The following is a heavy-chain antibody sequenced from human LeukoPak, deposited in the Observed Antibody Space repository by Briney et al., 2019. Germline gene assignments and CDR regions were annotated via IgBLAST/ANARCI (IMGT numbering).Heavy chain of an antibody. V-gene: IGHV1-24*01. Sequence: GASVKVSCKASGYTLTSYDINWVRQATGRGLEWMGGFDPEDGETIYTQKFQGRVTMTEDTSTDTAYMELSSLRSEDTAVYYCATDAPYSSSWRYFDYWGQGTLVTVSS. CDR3: ATDAPYSSSWRYFDY. CDR2: FDPEDGET. J-gene: IGHJ4*02. D-gene: IGHD6-13*01. CDR1: GYTLTSYD.